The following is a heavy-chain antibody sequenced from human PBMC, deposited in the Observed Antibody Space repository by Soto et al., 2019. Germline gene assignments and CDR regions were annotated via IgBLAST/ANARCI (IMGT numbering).Heavy chain of an antibody. J-gene: IGHJ4*02. CDR3: ARAKEYCSGGSCYPGY. V-gene: IGHV3-33*01. Sequence: SLRLSCAASGFTFSSYGMHWVRQAPGKGLEWVAVIWYDGSNKYYADSVKGRFTISRDNSKNTLYLQMNSLRAEDTAVYYCARAKEYCSGGSCYPGYWGQGTLVTVSS. CDR2: IWYDGSNK. CDR1: GFTFSSYG. D-gene: IGHD2-15*01.